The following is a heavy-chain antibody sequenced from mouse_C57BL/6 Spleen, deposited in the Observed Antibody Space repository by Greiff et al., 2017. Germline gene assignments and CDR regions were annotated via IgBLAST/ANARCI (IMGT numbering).Heavy chain of an antibody. Sequence: QVQLQQPGAELVKPGASVKLSCKASGYTFTSYWMQWVKQRHGKGLEWIGEIDPSDSDTNYNQKFKGKATLTVDTSSSTAYMQLSRLTSEDSAVXYCARKDSNYGYFDYWGQGTTLTVSS. J-gene: IGHJ2*01. CDR3: ARKDSNYGYFDY. CDR2: IDPSDSDT. V-gene: IGHV1-50*01. CDR1: GYTFTSYW. D-gene: IGHD2-5*01.